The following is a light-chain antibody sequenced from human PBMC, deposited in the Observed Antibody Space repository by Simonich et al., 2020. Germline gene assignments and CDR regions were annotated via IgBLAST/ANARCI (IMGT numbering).Light chain of an antibody. CDR2: DVS. V-gene: IGLV2-14*01. CDR1: SSDVGGYTY. CDR3: SSYTSSSTWV. J-gene: IGLJ3*02. Sequence: QSALTQPASVAGSPGQWITISCTGTSSDVGGYTYVSWYQQHPGKAPKLMNYDVSKRPSGVSNRFAGSKSGNTASLTISGLQAEDEADYYCSSYTSSSTWVFGGGTKLTVL.